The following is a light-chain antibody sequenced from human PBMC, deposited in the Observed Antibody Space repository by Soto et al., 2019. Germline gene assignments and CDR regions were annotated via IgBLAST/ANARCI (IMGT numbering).Light chain of an antibody. CDR3: QQRSNWPQT. Sequence: EIVLTQSPGTLSLSPGERATLSCRASQSVSSSYLAWSQQRPGQAPWLLSYGASSRATGSPDRCSGSGSGTDFILTFSSLEPEDFAVYYCQQRSNWPQTFGQGTKVDNK. J-gene: IGKJ1*01. V-gene: IGKV3D-20*02. CDR1: QSVSSSY. CDR2: GAS.